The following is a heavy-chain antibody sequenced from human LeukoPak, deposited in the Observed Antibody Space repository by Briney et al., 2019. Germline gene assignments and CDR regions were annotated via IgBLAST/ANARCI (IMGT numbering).Heavy chain of an antibody. V-gene: IGHV3-30*03. CDR3: ASELSRGDEGFDH. CDR1: GFSFNRYG. D-gene: IGHD3-10*01. J-gene: IGHJ4*02. Sequence: GGSLRLSCAASGFSFNRYGMHWVRQAPGKGLEWVAVTSYDGSNQYYGDSVKGRFTISRDNSKNTLYLQMNSLRAEDTAVYYCASELSRGDEGFDHWGQGTLVTVSS. CDR2: TSYDGSNQ.